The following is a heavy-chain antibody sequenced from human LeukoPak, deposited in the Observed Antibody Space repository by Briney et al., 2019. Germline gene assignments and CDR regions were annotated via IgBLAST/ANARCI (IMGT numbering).Heavy chain of an antibody. CDR3: VKNSGIWSF. Sequence: GGSLRLSCAASGFSFDTTDMTWVRQAPGKGPEWLSCISGTGDRTYYADSVRGRFTISRDNSKNMLYLQMTSLRVEDTATYYCVKNSGIWSFWGRGTLAAVST. J-gene: IGHJ4*02. V-gene: IGHV3-23*01. CDR1: GFSFDTTD. D-gene: IGHD1-26*01. CDR2: ISGTGDRT.